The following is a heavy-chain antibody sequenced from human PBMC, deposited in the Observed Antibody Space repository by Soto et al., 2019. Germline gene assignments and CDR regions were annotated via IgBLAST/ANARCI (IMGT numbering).Heavy chain of an antibody. CDR2: TYYRSKWHN. J-gene: IGHJ6*02. CDR1: GDSVSSNSAA. CDR3: ARGPSYGSGRQRYYYGMDV. D-gene: IGHD3-10*01. Sequence: PSQTLSLTCAISGDSVSSNSAAWNWIRQSPSRGLEWLGRTYYRSKWHNDFAASVKSRITINPDTSKNQFSLQLNSVTPEDTAVYYCARGPSYGSGRQRYYYGMDVWGQGTTVTVSS. V-gene: IGHV6-1*01.